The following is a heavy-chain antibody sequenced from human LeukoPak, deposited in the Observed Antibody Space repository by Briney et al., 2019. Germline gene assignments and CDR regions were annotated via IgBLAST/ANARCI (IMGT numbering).Heavy chain of an antibody. CDR3: TSDSQLEWFYS. CDR2: IYYDGST. J-gene: IGHJ5*01. V-gene: IGHV4-39*07. Sequence: PSEILSLTCSVSGGSVSRSSAYWGWIRQSPGEGLEWIATIYYDGSTYYNPSLKSRVTISLDTSKNQFSLNLSSVTAADTAVYYCTSDSQLEWFYSWGQGTLVTVSS. CDR1: GGSVSRSSAY. D-gene: IGHD3-10*01.